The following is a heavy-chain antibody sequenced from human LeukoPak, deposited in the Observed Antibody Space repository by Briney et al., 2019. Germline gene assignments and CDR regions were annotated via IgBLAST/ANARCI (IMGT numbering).Heavy chain of an antibody. D-gene: IGHD3-16*01. CDR2: IYPRDSDT. V-gene: IGHV5-51*01. CDR3: ARHSDVVGAI. CDR1: GCTFTHQW. J-gene: IGHJ4*02. Sequence: GESLKISCEASGCTFTHQWIGWVRQMPGTGLEWVGIIYPRDSDTIYSPSFQGHVTISADTSINTAYLEWRSLGASDTAMYYCARHSDVVGAIWGQGTQVTVSS.